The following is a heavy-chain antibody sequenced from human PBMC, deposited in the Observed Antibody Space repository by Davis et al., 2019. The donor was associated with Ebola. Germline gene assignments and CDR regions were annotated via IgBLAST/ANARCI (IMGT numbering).Heavy chain of an antibody. Sequence: GESLKISCAASGFTFSNAWMSWVRQAPGKGLEWVGRIKSKTDGGTTDYAAPVKGRFTISRDDSKNTLCLQMNSLKTEDTAVYYCTTDLDPVDIVATIGGGYWGQGTLVTVSS. D-gene: IGHD5-12*01. CDR1: GFTFSNAW. J-gene: IGHJ4*02. V-gene: IGHV3-15*01. CDR3: TTDLDPVDIVATIGGGY. CDR2: IKSKTDGGTT.